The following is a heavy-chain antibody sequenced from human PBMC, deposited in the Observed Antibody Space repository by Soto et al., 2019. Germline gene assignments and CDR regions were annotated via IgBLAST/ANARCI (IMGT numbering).Heavy chain of an antibody. Sequence: SETLSLTCAVSGGSISSYYWSWIRQPPGKGLEWIGYIYYSGGTNYNPSLKSRVTISVDTSKNQFSLKLSSVTAADTAVYYCARVYGDYLDYWGQGTLVTVSS. CDR2: IYYSGGT. V-gene: IGHV4-59*01. CDR3: ARVYGDYLDY. D-gene: IGHD4-17*01. CDR1: GGSISSYY. J-gene: IGHJ4*02.